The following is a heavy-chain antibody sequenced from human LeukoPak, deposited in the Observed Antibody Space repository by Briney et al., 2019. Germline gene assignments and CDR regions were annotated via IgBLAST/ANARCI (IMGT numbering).Heavy chain of an antibody. J-gene: IGHJ4*02. CDR3: ARTARAFDY. CDR1: GFTFSDYY. V-gene: IGHV3-11*01. CDR2: ISGRGTTI. D-gene: IGHD6-6*01. Sequence: PGGSLRLSCAASGFTFSDYYMNWIRQAPGKGLEWISYISGRGTTISYADSVKGRFTISRDNANHSLYLQMNSLRVEDTAVYYCARTARAFDYWGQGTLVTASS.